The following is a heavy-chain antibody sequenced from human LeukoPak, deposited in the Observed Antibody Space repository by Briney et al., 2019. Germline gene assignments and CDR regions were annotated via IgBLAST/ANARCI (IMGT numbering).Heavy chain of an antibody. V-gene: IGHV1-46*01. Sequence: ASVTVSCKASGYTFTSNYIHWVRQAPGQGLEWMGMIYPRDGSTSYAQKFQGRVTVTRDTSTSTVHMELSGLRSEDTAVYYCARDQEGFDYWGQGTLVTVSP. J-gene: IGHJ4*02. CDR2: IYPRDGST. CDR1: GYTFTSNY. CDR3: ARDQEGFDY.